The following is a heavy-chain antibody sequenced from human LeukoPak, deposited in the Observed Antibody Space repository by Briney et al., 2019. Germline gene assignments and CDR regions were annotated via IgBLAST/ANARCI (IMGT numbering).Heavy chain of an antibody. CDR2: INHSGST. D-gene: IGHD5-18*01. CDR1: GGSFSGYY. Sequence: SETLSLTCAVYGGSFSGYYWSWIRQPPGKELEWIGEINHSGSTNYNPSLKSRVTISVDTSKNQFSLKLSSVTAADTAVYYCARGREIQLWFDYWGQGTLVTVSS. CDR3: ARGREIQLWFDY. J-gene: IGHJ4*02. V-gene: IGHV4-34*01.